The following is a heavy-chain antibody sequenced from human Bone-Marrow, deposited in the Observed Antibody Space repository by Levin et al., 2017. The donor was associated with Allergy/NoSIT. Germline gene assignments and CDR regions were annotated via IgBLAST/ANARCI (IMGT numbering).Heavy chain of an antibody. CDR2: IRSKANSYAT. D-gene: IGHD3-10*01. CDR1: GFTFSGSA. J-gene: IGHJ4*02. CDR3: TTLRRGGGLPHDY. V-gene: IGHV3-73*01. Sequence: GGSLRLSCAASGFTFSGSAMHWVRQASGKGLEWVGRIRSKANSYATAYAASVKGRFTISRDDSKNTAYLQMNSLKTEDTAVYYCTTLRRGGGLPHDYWGQGTLVTVSS.